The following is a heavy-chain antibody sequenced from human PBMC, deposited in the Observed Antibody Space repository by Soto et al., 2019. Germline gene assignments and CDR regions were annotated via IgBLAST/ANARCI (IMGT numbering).Heavy chain of an antibody. D-gene: IGHD3-22*01. J-gene: IGHJ6*02. CDR1: GGSISSSNW. V-gene: IGHV4-4*02. CDR3: ARRARGYYYDSIPMDV. Sequence: SETLSLTCAVSGGSISSSNWWSWVRQPPGKGLEWIGEIYHSGSTNYNPSLKSRVTISVDKSKNQFSLKLSSVTAADTAVYYCARRARGYYYDSIPMDVWGQGTTVTVSS. CDR2: IYHSGST.